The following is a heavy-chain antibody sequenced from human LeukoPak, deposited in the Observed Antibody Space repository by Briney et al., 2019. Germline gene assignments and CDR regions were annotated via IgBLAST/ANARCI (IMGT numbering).Heavy chain of an antibody. Sequence: GGSLRLSCAASGFTFSSYGMHWVRQAPGKGLEWVAVISYDGSNKYYADSVKGRFTTSRDNSRNTLYLQMNSLRAEDTAVYYCARGNDGWPHYYYYFVDVWGKGTTVTVSS. CDR3: ARGNDGWPHYYYYFVDV. V-gene: IGHV3-30*03. J-gene: IGHJ6*03. CDR1: GFTFSSYG. CDR2: ISYDGSNK. D-gene: IGHD1-1*01.